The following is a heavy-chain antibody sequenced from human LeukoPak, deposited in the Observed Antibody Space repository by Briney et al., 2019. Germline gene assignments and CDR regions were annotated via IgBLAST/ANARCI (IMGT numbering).Heavy chain of an antibody. CDR3: ASAGFTIVVPGAIYFDGFDI. V-gene: IGHV1-2*06. CDR1: GYTFNRYD. J-gene: IGHJ3*02. D-gene: IGHD2-2*01. Sequence: ASVKVSCKASGYTFNRYDINWVRQAPGKGREWMGRINPNSGGKEYAQKFQGRVNINRDTAKSTVYMELRRQRYGDTAVYYCASAGFTIVVPGAIYFDGFDIWGQGTTVTVSS. CDR2: INPNSGGK.